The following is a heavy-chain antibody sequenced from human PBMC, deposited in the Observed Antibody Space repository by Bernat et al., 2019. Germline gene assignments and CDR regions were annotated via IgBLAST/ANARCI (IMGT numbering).Heavy chain of an antibody. J-gene: IGHJ4*02. CDR1: GFTFSNYG. V-gene: IGHV3-30*03. Sequence: QVQLVESGGGVVQPGRSLRLSCAASGFTFSNYGMHWVRQAPGKGLEWVAVISYDGSNKYYADSVKGRFTISRDNSKNTLYLQMNSLRAEDTAVYYCARESVIGSFDYWGQGTLVTVSS. CDR2: ISYDGSNK. CDR3: ARESVIGSFDY.